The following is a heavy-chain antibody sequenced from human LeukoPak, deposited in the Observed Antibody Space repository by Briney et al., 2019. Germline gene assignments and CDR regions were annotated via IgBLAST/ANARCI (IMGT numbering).Heavy chain of an antibody. CDR2: IIPILGIA. V-gene: IGHV1-69*04. CDR3: ARGHYDYVWGYPLGY. CDR1: GGTFSSYA. D-gene: IGHD3-16*01. J-gene: IGHJ4*02. Sequence: GASVKISCKASGGTFSSYAISWVRQAPGQGLEWMGRIIPILGIANYAQKFQGRVTITADKSTSTAYMELSSLRSEDTAVYYCARGHYDYVWGYPLGYWGQGTLVTVSS.